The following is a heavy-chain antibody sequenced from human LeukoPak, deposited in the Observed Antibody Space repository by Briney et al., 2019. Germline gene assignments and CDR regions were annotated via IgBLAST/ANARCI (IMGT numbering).Heavy chain of an antibody. CDR1: GGSISSYC. J-gene: IGHJ6*03. V-gene: IGHV4-59*01. Sequence: SETLSLTCTVSGGSISSYCWSWIRQPPGKGLEWIGYIYYSGSTNYNPSLKSRVTISVDTSKNQFSLKLSSVTAADTAVYYCARLYSSSSPWYYYYMDVWGKGTTVTVSS. D-gene: IGHD6-6*01. CDR2: IYYSGST. CDR3: ARLYSSSSPWYYYYMDV.